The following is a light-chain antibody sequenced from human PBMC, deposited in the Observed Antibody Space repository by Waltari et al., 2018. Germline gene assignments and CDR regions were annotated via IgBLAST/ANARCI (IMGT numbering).Light chain of an antibody. J-gene: IGKJ1*01. V-gene: IGKV4-1*01. CDR1: QNVLYSSNNKNF. CDR3: QQYYSTPWT. Sequence: DIVMNQSPDSLSVSLGQRPTINYKSSQNVLYSSNNKNFLAWYQQKPGQPPKLLIYWASTRQSGVPDRFSGSGSGTDFTLTISSLQAEDVAVYYCQQYYSTPWTFGQGTKVETK. CDR2: WAS.